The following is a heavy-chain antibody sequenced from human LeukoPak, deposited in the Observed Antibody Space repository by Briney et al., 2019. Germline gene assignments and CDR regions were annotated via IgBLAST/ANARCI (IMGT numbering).Heavy chain of an antibody. CDR3: ASSLLYRVFDY. J-gene: IGHJ4*02. V-gene: IGHV3-21*01. CDR1: GFTFINYT. D-gene: IGHD1-1*01. Sequence: GGSLRLSCAASGFTFINYTMNWVRQAPGKGLEWVSSISSSSSYIFYADSVKGRFTISIDNAKNSLYLQMNSLRAEDTAVYYCASSLLYRVFDYWGQGTLVTVSS. CDR2: ISSSSSYI.